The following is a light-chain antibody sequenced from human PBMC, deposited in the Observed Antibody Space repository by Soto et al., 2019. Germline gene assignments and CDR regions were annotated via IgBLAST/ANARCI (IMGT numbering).Light chain of an antibody. J-gene: IGLJ2*01. V-gene: IGLV6-57*04. CDR2: ENN. CDR3: QSYDGSNHVV. CDR1: SGSNASNY. Sequence: NFMLTQPHSVSESPGKTVTISCTRSSGSNASNYVQWYQQRPGSAPTTVIYENNQRPSGVPDRFSGSIDSSSNSASLTISGLNTEDEADYYCQSYDGSNHVVFGGGTKLTVL.